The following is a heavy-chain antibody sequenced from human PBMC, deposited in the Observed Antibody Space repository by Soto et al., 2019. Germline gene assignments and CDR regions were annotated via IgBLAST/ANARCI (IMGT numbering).Heavy chain of an antibody. V-gene: IGHV3-21*01. CDR3: ARDRGDYSTEPFDL. CDR2: ISSSSSYI. Sequence: GGSLRLSCAASGFTFSSYSMNWVRQAPGKGLEWVSSISSSSSYIYYADSVKGRFTISRDNAKNSLYLQMNSLRAEDTAVYYCARDRGDYSTEPFDLWGRGTLVTVSS. J-gene: IGHJ2*01. D-gene: IGHD4-17*01. CDR1: GFTFSSYS.